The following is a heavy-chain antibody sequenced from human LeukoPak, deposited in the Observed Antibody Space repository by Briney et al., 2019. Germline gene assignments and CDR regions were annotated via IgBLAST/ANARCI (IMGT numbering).Heavy chain of an antibody. CDR2: INHSGST. D-gene: IGHD2-2*01. CDR1: GGSFSGYY. J-gene: IGHJ6*03. Sequence: SETLSLTCAVYGGSFSGYYWSWIRQPPGKGLEWIGEINHSGSTNYSPSLKSRVTISVDTSKNQFSLKLSSVTAADTAVYYCASMVVVVPVNILYYYYYMDVWGKGTTVTVSS. CDR3: ASMVVVVPVNILYYYYYMDV. V-gene: IGHV4-34*01.